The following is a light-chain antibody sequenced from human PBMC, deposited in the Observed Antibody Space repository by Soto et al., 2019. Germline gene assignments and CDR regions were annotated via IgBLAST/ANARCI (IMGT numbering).Light chain of an antibody. Sequence: QSALTQPASVSGSPGQSITISCSGTSSDVGGHNYVSWYQQQPGKAPKLMIYDVSNRPSGVSNRFSGSKSGNTASLTISGLQAEDEADYSCSSYTRSSSLVVFGGGTKLTVL. V-gene: IGLV2-14*01. CDR2: DVS. CDR1: SSDVGGHNY. CDR3: SSYTRSSSLVV. J-gene: IGLJ2*01.